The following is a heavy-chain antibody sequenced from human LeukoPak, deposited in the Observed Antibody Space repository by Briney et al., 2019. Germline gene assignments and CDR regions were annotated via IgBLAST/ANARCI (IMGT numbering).Heavy chain of an antibody. J-gene: IGHJ4*02. D-gene: IGHD3-22*01. Sequence: GASVKVSCKASGYTFTGYYMHWVRQAPGQGLEWMGWINPNSGGTNYAQKFQGRVTMTRDTSISTAYMELSRLRSDDTAVYYCARDQTMQITMMNQYYFDYWGQGTLVTVSS. CDR2: INPNSGGT. CDR1: GYTFTGYY. CDR3: ARDQTMQITMMNQYYFDY. V-gene: IGHV1-2*02.